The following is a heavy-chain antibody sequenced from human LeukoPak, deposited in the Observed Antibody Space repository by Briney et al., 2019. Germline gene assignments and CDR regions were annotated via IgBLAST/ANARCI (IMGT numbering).Heavy chain of an antibody. J-gene: IGHJ4*02. CDR3: ARASYSYDINGWVPFDY. V-gene: IGHV4-34*01. D-gene: IGHD3-22*01. CDR2: ITHSGST. Sequence: SETLSLTCAVYGGSFSGYYWSWIRQPPGKGLEWIGEITHSGSTNYNPSLKSRVTISVDTSKNQYSLKLSSVTAADTAVYYCARASYSYDINGWVPFDYWGQGALVTVSS. CDR1: GGSFSGYY.